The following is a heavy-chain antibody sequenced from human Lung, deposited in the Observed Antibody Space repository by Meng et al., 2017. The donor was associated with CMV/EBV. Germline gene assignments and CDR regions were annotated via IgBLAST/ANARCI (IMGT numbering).Heavy chain of an antibody. V-gene: IGHV7-4-1*02. CDR2: IITDTGVP. CDR1: GYTFTSHA. D-gene: IGHD1-1*01. J-gene: IGHJ4*02. CDR3: ARRNGRDRNFDY. Sequence: QVQLVQSGSELKKPGASVTVSCKASGYTFTSHAINWARQTPGQGLEWMGWIITDTGVPTYDQAFTGRFVFSLDTSVSTTYLQISSLKAEDTAVYFCARRNGRDRNFDYWGQGTLVTVSS.